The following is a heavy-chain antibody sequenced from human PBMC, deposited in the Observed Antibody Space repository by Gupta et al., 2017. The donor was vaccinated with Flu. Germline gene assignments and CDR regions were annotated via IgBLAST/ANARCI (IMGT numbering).Heavy chain of an antibody. Sequence: QVHLVQSGGGVVQPGKSLRLCCVASGFTFSSYCLHWLCQAPGKGLEWVAIISYDGSKEYYADSVKGRFVSARDNSKNTLYRQMNSLGVEDTAVYYCAKTPRLRHFHWLLEAYYYYGVDVWGQGTTVTVSS. J-gene: IGHJ6*02. CDR3: AKTPRLRHFHWLLEAYYYYGVDV. CDR2: ISYDGSKE. D-gene: IGHD3-9*01. CDR1: GFTFSSYC. V-gene: IGHV3-30*18.